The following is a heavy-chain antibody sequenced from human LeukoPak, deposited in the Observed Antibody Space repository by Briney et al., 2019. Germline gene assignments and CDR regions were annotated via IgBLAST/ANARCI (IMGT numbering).Heavy chain of an antibody. D-gene: IGHD2-15*01. CDR3: ARDNGWSADF. CDR2: IKQDGSAK. CDR1: GFTFSRHW. V-gene: IGHV3-7*03. Sequence: GGSLRLSCAASGFTFSRHWMYWVRQAPGKGLEWVANIKQDGSAKPYVDSVKGRFTIPRDNAKNSLFLQMNSLRAEDTAVYYCARDNGWSADFWGQGTLVTVSS. J-gene: IGHJ4*02.